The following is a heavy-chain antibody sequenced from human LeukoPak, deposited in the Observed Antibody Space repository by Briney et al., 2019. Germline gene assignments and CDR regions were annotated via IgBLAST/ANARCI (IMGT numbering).Heavy chain of an antibody. D-gene: IGHD3-10*01. CDR1: GYTFTGYY. CDR2: INPNSGGT. V-gene: IGHV1-2*06. CDR3: ARDHIPYGSGSYGY. Sequence: ASVKVSCKASGYTFTGYYMHWVRQAPGQGLEWMGRINPNSGGTNYAQKFQGRVTMTRDTSISTAYMELSRLRPDDTAVYYCARDHIPYGSGSYGYWGQGTLVTVSS. J-gene: IGHJ4*02.